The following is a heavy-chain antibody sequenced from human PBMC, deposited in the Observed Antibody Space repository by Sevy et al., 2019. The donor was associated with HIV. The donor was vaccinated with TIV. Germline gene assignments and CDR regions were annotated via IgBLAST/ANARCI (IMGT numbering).Heavy chain of an antibody. CDR3: TKVXGPXGXSDP. V-gene: IGHV4-30-4*01. J-gene: IGHJ5*02. CDR2: XYYSGNT. CDR1: XXXXTXPDYX. Sequence: SETLSLTCSVSXXXXTXPDYXWSWVRQPPXXGLEWIGYXYYSGNTYYSPSLKSRASLSIDTSKNQFSLNLNSVTAADTAVYYCTKVXGPXGXSDPWGQGTLVTVSS.